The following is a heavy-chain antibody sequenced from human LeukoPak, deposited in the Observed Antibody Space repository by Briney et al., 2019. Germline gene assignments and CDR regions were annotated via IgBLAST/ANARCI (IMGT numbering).Heavy chain of an antibody. CDR3: ARDTRATNCSGGSCYYYYYGMDV. V-gene: IGHV1-69*04. Sequence: SVKVSCKASGGTFSSYAISWVRQAPGQGLEWMGRIIPIFGIANYAQKFQGRVTITADKSTSTAYMELSSLRSEDTAVYYCARDTRATNCSGGSCYYYYYGMDVWGQGTTVTVSS. CDR1: GGTFSSYA. D-gene: IGHD2-15*01. J-gene: IGHJ6*02. CDR2: IIPIFGIA.